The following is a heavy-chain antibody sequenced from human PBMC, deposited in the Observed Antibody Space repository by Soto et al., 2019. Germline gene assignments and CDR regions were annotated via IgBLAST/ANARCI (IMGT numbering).Heavy chain of an antibody. CDR2: IYWNDDK. J-gene: IGHJ4*02. D-gene: IGHD3-3*01. CDR1: GFSLSTSGVG. V-gene: IGHV2-5*01. CDR3: AHLEDRGYDFGSGYPNDPFFDY. Sequence: QITLKESGPPLVKPTQTLTLTCTFSGFSLSTSGVGVGWIRQPPGKALEWLALIYWNDDKRYSPSLKSRLTITKDTSKNQVVLTMTNMDPVDTATYYCAHLEDRGYDFGSGYPNDPFFDYWGQGTLVTVSS.